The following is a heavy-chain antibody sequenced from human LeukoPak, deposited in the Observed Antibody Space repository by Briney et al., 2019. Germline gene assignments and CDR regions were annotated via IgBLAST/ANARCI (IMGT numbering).Heavy chain of an antibody. CDR3: ARRGYYYDSSGHSYYFDY. J-gene: IGHJ4*02. CDR1: GGSISSYY. CDR2: IYYSGST. D-gene: IGHD3-22*01. V-gene: IGHV4-59*08. Sequence: SETLSLTCTVSGGSISSYYWSWIRQPPGKGLEWIGYIYYSGSTNYNPSLKSRVTISVDTSKNQFSLKLSSVTAADTAVYYCARRGYYYDSSGHSYYFDYWGQGTLVTVSS.